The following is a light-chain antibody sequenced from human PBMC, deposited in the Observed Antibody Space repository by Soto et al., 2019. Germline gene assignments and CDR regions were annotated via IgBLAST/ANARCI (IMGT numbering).Light chain of an antibody. CDR3: QQYGGSPIT. CDR1: QSVTTR. V-gene: IGKV3-20*01. J-gene: IGKJ5*01. CDR2: GAY. Sequence: IVLTQSPGTLSLSPGERVTLSCRASQSVTTRLAWYQHKPGQAPTLLMSGAYNRASGVPVRFSGSGSGTDFTLTITRLEPEDFALYYCQQYGGSPITFGLGTRLENK.